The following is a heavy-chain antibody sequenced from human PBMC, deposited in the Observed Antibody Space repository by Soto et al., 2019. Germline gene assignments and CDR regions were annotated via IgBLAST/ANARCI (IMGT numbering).Heavy chain of an antibody. V-gene: IGHV4-34*01. Sequence: PSGTLSLTXAVYGGSFSGYYWSWIRQPPGKGLEWIGEINHSGSTNYNPSLKSRVTISVDTSKNQFSLKLSSVTAADTAVYYCARACSSWYFDGWAYYYYGMDVWGQGTTVTVSS. D-gene: IGHD6-13*01. CDR1: GGSFSGYY. J-gene: IGHJ6*02. CDR3: ARACSSWYFDGWAYYYYGMDV. CDR2: INHSGST.